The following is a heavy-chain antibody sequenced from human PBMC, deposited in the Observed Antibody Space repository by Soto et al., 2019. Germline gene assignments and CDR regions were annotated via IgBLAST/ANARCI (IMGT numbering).Heavy chain of an antibody. D-gene: IGHD2-15*01. Sequence: SETLSLTCSVYDESFSRHSTTWIRQPPGVGMEWIGEANYYEGTVYSPSLRSRVTISIDTSKNEVSLKVTSVTAADTAKYYCAMKHYSGLDFWGQGTPVTVS. CDR2: ANYYEGT. CDR3: AMKHYSGLDF. CDR1: DESFSRHS. J-gene: IGHJ4*02. V-gene: IGHV4-34*01.